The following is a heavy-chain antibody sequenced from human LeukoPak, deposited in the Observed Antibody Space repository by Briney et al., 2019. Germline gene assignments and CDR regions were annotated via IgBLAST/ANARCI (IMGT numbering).Heavy chain of an antibody. D-gene: IGHD6-19*01. Sequence: PGGSLRLSCAASGLAFSSYAMSWVRQAPGKGLEWVSAISGSGGSTYYADSVKGRFTISRDNSKNTLYLQMNSLRAEDTAVYYCAKDRIYSSGRVAFDIWGQGTMVTVSS. J-gene: IGHJ3*02. CDR3: AKDRIYSSGRVAFDI. CDR2: ISGSGGST. CDR1: GLAFSSYA. V-gene: IGHV3-23*01.